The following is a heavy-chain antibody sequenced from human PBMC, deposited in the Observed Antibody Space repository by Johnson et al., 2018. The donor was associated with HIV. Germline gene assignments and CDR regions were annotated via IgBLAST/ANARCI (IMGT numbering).Heavy chain of an antibody. D-gene: IGHD5-18*01. Sequence: VQLVESGGGFVRPGGSLRLSCAASEFSVSGNYMTWVRQAPGKGLEWVSVIYSGGSTYYADSVKGRFTISRDNSKNTLYLQINSLRAEGTAGYYCARDRGGSSYSWVAFDIWGQGTMVTVSS. J-gene: IGHJ3*02. CDR3: ARDRGGSSYSWVAFDI. CDR2: IYSGGST. V-gene: IGHV3-66*01. CDR1: EFSVSGNY.